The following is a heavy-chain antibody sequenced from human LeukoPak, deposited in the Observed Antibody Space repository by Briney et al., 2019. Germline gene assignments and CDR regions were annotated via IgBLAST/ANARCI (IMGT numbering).Heavy chain of an antibody. CDR3: ARGIAAAGSGPNWFDP. CDR1: GCSISSGSYY. Sequence: SETLSLTCTVSGCSISSGSYYWSWIRQPAGKGLEWIGRIYTSGSTNYNPSLKSRVTISVDTSKNQFSLKLSSVTAADTAVYYCARGIAAAGSGPNWFDPWGQGTLVTVSS. CDR2: IYTSGST. D-gene: IGHD6-13*01. V-gene: IGHV4-61*02. J-gene: IGHJ5*02.